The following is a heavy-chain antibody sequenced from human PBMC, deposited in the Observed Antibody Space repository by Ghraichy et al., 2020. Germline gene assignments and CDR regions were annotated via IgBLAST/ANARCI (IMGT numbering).Heavy chain of an antibody. CDR3: ARQTEYSSSFFDY. CDR1: GGSISSSSYY. CDR2: IYYSGST. Sequence: PETLSLTCTVSGGSISSSSYYWGWIRQPPGKGLEWIGSIYYSGSTYYNPSLKSRVTISVDTSKNQFSLKLSSVTAADTAVYYCARQTEYSSSFFDYWGQGTLVTVSS. J-gene: IGHJ4*02. V-gene: IGHV4-39*01. D-gene: IGHD6-6*01.